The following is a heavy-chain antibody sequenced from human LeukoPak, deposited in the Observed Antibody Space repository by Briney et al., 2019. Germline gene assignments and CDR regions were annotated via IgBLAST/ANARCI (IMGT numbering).Heavy chain of an antibody. CDR1: GFTFSSYA. V-gene: IGHV3-23*01. Sequence: GGSLRLSCAASGFTFSSYAMSWVRQAPGKGLEWVSAISGSGGSTYYADSVKGRFTISRDNSKNTLYLQMSSLRAEDTAVYYCVKGGPNCSGGSCYSGFDYWGQGTLVTVSS. D-gene: IGHD2-15*01. J-gene: IGHJ4*02. CDR2: ISGSGGST. CDR3: VKGGPNCSGGSCYSGFDY.